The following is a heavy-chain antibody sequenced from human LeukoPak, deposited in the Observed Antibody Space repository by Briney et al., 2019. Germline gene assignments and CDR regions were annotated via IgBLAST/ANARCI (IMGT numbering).Heavy chain of an antibody. V-gene: IGHV4-31*03. D-gene: IGHD3-3*01. CDR2: IYYSRAT. Sequence: SETLSLTCTVSGGSISSGGYHWSWIRQHPGKGLEWIGNIYYSRATSYNPSLKSRLTISVDTSKNQFSLNLSSVTAADTAVYYCARETKGFLEIFDYWGQGTLVTVSS. J-gene: IGHJ4*02. CDR1: GGSISSGGYH. CDR3: ARETKGFLEIFDY.